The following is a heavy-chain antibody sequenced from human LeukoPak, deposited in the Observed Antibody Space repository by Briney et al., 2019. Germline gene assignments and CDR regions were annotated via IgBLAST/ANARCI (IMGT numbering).Heavy chain of an antibody. Sequence: EASVKVSCKASGGTFSSYGISWVRQAPGQGLEWMGGIIPIFGTANYAQKFQGRVTITADESTSTAYMELSSLRSEDTAVYYCASGLPYYYDSSGYLVRVDYYYGMDVWGQGTTVTVSS. J-gene: IGHJ6*02. V-gene: IGHV1-69*13. D-gene: IGHD3-22*01. CDR3: ASGLPYYYDSSGYLVRVDYYYGMDV. CDR1: GGTFSSYG. CDR2: IIPIFGTA.